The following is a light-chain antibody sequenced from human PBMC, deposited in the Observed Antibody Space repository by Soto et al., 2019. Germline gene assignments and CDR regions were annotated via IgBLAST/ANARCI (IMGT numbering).Light chain of an antibody. CDR2: GAS. CDR3: QQYSSSSWT. CDR1: QSVSSSY. V-gene: IGKV3-20*01. J-gene: IGKJ1*01. Sequence: EIVLTQSPGTLSLSPGERATLSGRASQSVSSSYFAWYQQRFGQAPRLLIYGASSRATGIPDRFSGSGSGTDFTLTISRLEPEDFAVYYCQQYSSSSWTFGQGTTVEIK.